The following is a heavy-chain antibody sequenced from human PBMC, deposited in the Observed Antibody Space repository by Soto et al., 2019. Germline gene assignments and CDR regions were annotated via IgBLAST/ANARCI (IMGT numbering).Heavy chain of an antibody. CDR2: ISYDGSNK. Sequence: QVQLVESGGGVVQTGRSLRLSCAASGFTLSSYGMHWVRQAPGKGLEWVAAISYDGSNKYYADSVTGRFTISRDNSKNTLYLQMNSLRAEDTAVYSCAKGPGYSYGYYFYYWGQGTLVTVSS. CDR3: AKGPGYSYGYYFYY. V-gene: IGHV3-30*18. D-gene: IGHD5-18*01. CDR1: GFTLSSYG. J-gene: IGHJ4*02.